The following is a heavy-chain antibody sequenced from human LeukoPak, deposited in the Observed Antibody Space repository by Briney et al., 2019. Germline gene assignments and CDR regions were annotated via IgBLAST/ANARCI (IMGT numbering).Heavy chain of an antibody. CDR3: ARLDSSSWYY. J-gene: IGHJ4*02. V-gene: IGHV5-51*01. D-gene: IGHD6-13*01. CDR2: IFPGDSDT. Sequence: GESLKISCKGSGYIFTSNWIGWVLQMPGKGLEWMGIIFPGDSDTRYSPAFQGQVTISADKSISTAYLQWSSLKASDTAMYYCARLDSSSWYYWGQGTRVSVSS. CDR1: GYIFTSNW.